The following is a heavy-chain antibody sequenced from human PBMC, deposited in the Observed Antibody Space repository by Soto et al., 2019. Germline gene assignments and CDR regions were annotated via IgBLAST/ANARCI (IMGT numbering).Heavy chain of an antibody. CDR1: GYTFTSYY. Sequence: GASVKVSCKASGYTFTSYYMHWVRQAPGQGLEWMGIINPSGGSTSYAQKFQGRVTMTRDTSTSTVYMELSSLRSEDTAVYYCAKVRYSSPMGYYYGMDVWGQGTTVTVS. CDR2: INPSGGST. V-gene: IGHV1-46*01. J-gene: IGHJ6*02. CDR3: AKVRYSSPMGYYYGMDV. D-gene: IGHD6-19*01.